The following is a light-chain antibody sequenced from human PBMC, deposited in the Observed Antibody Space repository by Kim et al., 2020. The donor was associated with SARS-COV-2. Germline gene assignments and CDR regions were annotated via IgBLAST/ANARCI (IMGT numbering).Light chain of an antibody. CDR2: DVS. V-gene: IGLV2-14*04. Sequence: GPAVTLSCTGTSSDVGGYNDVSWDQQNPGKAPTLTIYDVSKRPSGVSNRFSGSMSVNTASLTISGLQAEDEADYYCSSYTSSSTWVFGGGTQLTVL. J-gene: IGLJ3*02. CDR1: SSDVGGYND. CDR3: SSYTSSSTWV.